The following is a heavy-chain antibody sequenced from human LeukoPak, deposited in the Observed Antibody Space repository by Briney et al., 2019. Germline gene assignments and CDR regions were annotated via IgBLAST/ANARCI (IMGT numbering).Heavy chain of an antibody. CDR1: GGSISSGGYY. V-gene: IGHV4-31*03. CDR3: ARGLLTGYSSSWYVGSYNWFDP. D-gene: IGHD6-13*01. J-gene: IGHJ5*02. CDR2: IYYSGST. Sequence: NPSETLSLTCTVSGGSISSGGYYWSWIRQHPGKGLECIVYIYYSGSTYYNPSLKSRVTISVDTSKNQFSLKLSSVTAADTAVYYCARGLLTGYSSSWYVGSYNWFDPWGQGTLVTVSS.